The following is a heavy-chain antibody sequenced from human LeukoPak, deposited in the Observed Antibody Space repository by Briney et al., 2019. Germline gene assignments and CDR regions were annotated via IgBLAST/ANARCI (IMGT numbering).Heavy chain of an antibody. D-gene: IGHD3-10*01. CDR2: IYYSGST. V-gene: IGHV4-39*07. CDR1: GGSISSSSYY. CDR3: ARRKYYDSPGAWFDP. Sequence: SETLSLTCTVSGGSISSSSYYWGWIRQPPGKGLEWIGSIYYSGSTYYNPSLKSRVTISVDRSKNQFSLKLSSVTAADTAVYYCARRKYYDSPGAWFDPWGQGTLVTVSS. J-gene: IGHJ5*02.